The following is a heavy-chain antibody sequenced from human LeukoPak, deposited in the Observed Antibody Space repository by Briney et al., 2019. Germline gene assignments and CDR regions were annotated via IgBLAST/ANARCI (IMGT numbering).Heavy chain of an antibody. V-gene: IGHV3-53*01. Sequence: GGSLRLSCAASGFTVSSNYMSWVRQAPGKGLEWVSVIYSGGSTYYADSVKGRFTISRDNSKNTLYLQMNSLRAEDTAVYYCARAQSARDGFDYWGQGTLVTVSS. CDR1: GFTVSSNY. D-gene: IGHD6-6*01. J-gene: IGHJ4*02. CDR2: IYSGGST. CDR3: ARAQSARDGFDY.